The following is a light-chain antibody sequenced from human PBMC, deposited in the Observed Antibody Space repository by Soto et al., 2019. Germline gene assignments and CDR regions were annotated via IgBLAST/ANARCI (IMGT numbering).Light chain of an antibody. J-gene: IGKJ1*01. Sequence: PGERATLSCRASQSVSSYLVWYQQKPGQAPRLLIYGASNRATGIPDRFSGSGSGTDFTLTISRLEPEDFAVYYCQQYGSSGTFGQGTKVDIK. CDR1: QSVSSY. CDR2: GAS. CDR3: QQYGSSGT. V-gene: IGKV3-20*01.